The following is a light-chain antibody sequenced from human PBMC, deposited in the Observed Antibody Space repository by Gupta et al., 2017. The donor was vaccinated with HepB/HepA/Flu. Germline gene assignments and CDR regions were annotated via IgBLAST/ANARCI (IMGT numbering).Light chain of an antibody. V-gene: IGLV1-51*02. CDR2: ENG. J-gene: IGLJ2*01. CDR3: DTWESSRSFA. Sequence: QSVLTQPPSVSAPPGQKVTISCSGSSSNIGNNYVSCYQQPPGTPPHLLVYENGRRTAGIPVRFSGSKSGTSATLVITGLQKGDEADYYCDTWESSRSFAFGGGTKLTVL. CDR1: SSNIGNNY.